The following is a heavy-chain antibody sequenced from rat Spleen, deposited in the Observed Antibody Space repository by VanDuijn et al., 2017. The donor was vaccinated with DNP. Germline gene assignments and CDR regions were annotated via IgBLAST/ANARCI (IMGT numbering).Heavy chain of an antibody. CDR1: GLTFSDYY. J-gene: IGHJ2*01. CDR3: ARHEATESIDFDY. V-gene: IGHV5S14*01. D-gene: IGHD1-11*01. Sequence: EVQLAESGGGLVQPGRSLKLSCAASGLTFSDYYTAWVRLTPTNGLEWVASLSTDDYNTYYRASVKGRFTISRDNAKNTQYLQMDSLRSEDTATYYCARHEATESIDFDYWGQGVMVTVSS. CDR2: LSTDDYNT.